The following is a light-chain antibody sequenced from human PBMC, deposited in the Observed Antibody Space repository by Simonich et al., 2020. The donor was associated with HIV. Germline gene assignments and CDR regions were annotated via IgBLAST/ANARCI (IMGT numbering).Light chain of an antibody. CDR3: QVFNTYSLS. CDR2: GAA. V-gene: IGKV3-15*01. J-gene: IGKJ4*01. Sequence: EIVMTQSPATLSVSPGERATLSCRASQSVSNKLAWYQQKLGQAPRLLIYGAATRATGTPARFSGSGSGTEFTLTITSMQSEDFATYYCQVFNTYSLSFGGGTRVEIK. CDR1: QSVSNK.